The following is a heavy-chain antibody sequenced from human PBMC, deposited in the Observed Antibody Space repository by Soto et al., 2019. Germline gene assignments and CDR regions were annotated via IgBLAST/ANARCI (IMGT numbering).Heavy chain of an antibody. CDR3: ARRTYYYDSSGYYYDYYYYGMDV. D-gene: IGHD3-22*01. Sequence: GGSLRLSCAASGFTFSSYWMHWVRQAPGKGLVWVSRINSDGSSTSYADSVKGRFTISRDNAKNTLYLQMNSLRAEDTAVYYCARRTYYYDSSGYYYDYYYYGMDVWGQGTTVTVSS. CDR2: INSDGSST. J-gene: IGHJ6*02. CDR1: GFTFSSYW. V-gene: IGHV3-74*01.